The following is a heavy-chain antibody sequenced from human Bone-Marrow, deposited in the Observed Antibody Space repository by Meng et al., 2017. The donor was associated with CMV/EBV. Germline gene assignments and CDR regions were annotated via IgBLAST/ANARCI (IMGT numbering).Heavy chain of an antibody. V-gene: IGHV1-2*02. CDR3: ARLPGIAVAATLADYYFDY. CDR2: INPNSGDT. D-gene: IGHD6-19*01. J-gene: IGHJ4*02. CDR1: GYTFTGYY. Sequence: ASVKVSCKAYGYTFTGYYIHWVRQAPGQGLEWMGYINPNSGDTKYAQKFQGRISVTRDASISTGYMELNRLRSDDTAVYYCARLPGIAVAATLADYYFDYWGQGTLVTVSS.